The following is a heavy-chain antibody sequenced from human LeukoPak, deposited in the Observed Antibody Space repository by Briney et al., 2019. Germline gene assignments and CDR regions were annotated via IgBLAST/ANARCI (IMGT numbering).Heavy chain of an antibody. Sequence: SETLSLTXTVSGGSISSSSYYWGWIRQPPGKGLEWIGSIYYSGSTYCNPSLKSRVTISVDTSKNQFSLKLSSVTAADTAVYYCARQSGRYDAFDIWGQGTMVTVSS. CDR2: IYYSGST. J-gene: IGHJ3*02. D-gene: IGHD3-10*01. CDR1: GGSISSSSYY. CDR3: ARQSGRYDAFDI. V-gene: IGHV4-39*01.